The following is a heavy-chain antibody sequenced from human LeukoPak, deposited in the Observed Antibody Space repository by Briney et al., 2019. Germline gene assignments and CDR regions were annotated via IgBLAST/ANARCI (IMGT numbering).Heavy chain of an antibody. CDR1: GYTFTSYD. CDR3: ATENYYDSSGYYFDY. CDR2: FDPEDGET. D-gene: IGHD3-22*01. J-gene: IGHJ4*02. V-gene: IGHV1-24*01. Sequence: ASVKVSCKASGYTFTSYDINWVRQAPGKGLEWMGGFDPEDGETIYAQKFQGRVTMTEDTSTDTAYMELSSLRSEDTAVYYCATENYYDSSGYYFDYWGQGTLVTVSS.